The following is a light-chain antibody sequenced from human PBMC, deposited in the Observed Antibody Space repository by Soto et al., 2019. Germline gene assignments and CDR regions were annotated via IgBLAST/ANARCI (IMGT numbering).Light chain of an antibody. Sequence: IVLTQSPGTLSLSPGERGTLSCRASQNLGTLYLAWFQQKPGQAPRLLIYGASTRATGIPARFSGSGYETEFTLTISSLQSEDFAVYYCQQYNSWPVTFGGGTKVDI. J-gene: IGKJ4*01. CDR3: QQYNSWPVT. CDR2: GAS. CDR1: QNLGTLY. V-gene: IGKV3-15*01.